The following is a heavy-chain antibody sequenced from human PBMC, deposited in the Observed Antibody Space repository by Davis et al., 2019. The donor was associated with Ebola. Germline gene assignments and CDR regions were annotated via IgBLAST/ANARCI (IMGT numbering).Heavy chain of an antibody. D-gene: IGHD5-18*01. CDR2: TYYSSKWYY. J-gene: IGHJ6*04. Sequence: HSQTLSLTCAISGDSVSSGGWNWIRQSPSRGLEWLGRTYYSSKWYYDYAVSVKSRITINPYTSKNQFSLQLNSVTPEDTALYYCARGWLRGGMDVWGEGTTVTVSS. CDR3: ARGWLRGGMDV. V-gene: IGHV6-1*01. CDR1: GDSVSSGG.